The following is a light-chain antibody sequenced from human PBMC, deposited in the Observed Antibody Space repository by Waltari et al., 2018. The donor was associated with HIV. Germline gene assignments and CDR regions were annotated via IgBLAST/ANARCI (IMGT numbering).Light chain of an antibody. CDR2: GPS. V-gene: IGKV3-20*01. CDR1: QSVSSSY. CDR3: QQYGSSPLT. J-gene: IGKJ4*01. Sequence: EIVLTQSPGTLSLSPGESAHLSCTVSQSVSSSYLAWYQQKVGQAPRLLIYGPSTRATGIPDRFSGSGSGTDFTLTISRLEAEDFAVYYCQQYGSSPLTFGGGTKVEIK.